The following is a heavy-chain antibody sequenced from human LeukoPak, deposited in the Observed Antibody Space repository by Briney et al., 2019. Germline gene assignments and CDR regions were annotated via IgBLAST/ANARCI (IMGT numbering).Heavy chain of an antibody. V-gene: IGHV4-61*05. D-gene: IGHD3-22*01. J-gene: IGHJ4*02. CDR2: IYYSGST. CDR1: GVSISSSTYY. Sequence: SETLSLTCTVSGVSISSSTYYWGWIRQPPGKGLEWIGYIYYSGSTNYNPSLKSRVTISVDTSKNQFSLKLSSVTAADTAVYYCARLKRGYDSSGYYYSAYDYWGQGTLVTVSS. CDR3: ARLKRGYDSSGYYYSAYDY.